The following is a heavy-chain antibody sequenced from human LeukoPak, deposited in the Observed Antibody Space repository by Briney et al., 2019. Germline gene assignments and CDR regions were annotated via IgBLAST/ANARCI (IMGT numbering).Heavy chain of an antibody. CDR3: ARAPSESGGYYPEYFPH. J-gene: IGHJ1*01. CDR2: IKSDGNT. D-gene: IGHD3-22*01. V-gene: IGHV3-74*01. Sequence: GGSLRLSCAASGFTFSSYWMHWVRQAPGKGLVWVSRIKSDGNTNYADSVKGRFTISRDNAKNTVSLQMNSLRAEDTGVYYCARAPSESGGYYPEYFPHWGQGTLVTVSS. CDR1: GFTFSSYW.